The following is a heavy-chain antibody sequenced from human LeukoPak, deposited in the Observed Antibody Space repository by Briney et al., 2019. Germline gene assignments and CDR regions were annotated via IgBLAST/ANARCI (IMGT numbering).Heavy chain of an antibody. CDR1: GDSISSDDYY. CDR2: FSASGNS. Sequence: SETLSLTCTVSGDSISSDDYYWSWIRQPAGKGLEWIGRFSASGNSNYNPSLKSRLTISVDTSKNQFSLKLTSVTAADTAVYYCARGRAFDIWGQGTMVTVSS. CDR3: ARGRAFDI. J-gene: IGHJ3*02. V-gene: IGHV4-61*02.